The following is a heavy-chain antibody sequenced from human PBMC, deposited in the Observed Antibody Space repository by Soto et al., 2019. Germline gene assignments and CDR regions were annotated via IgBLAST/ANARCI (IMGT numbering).Heavy chain of an antibody. J-gene: IGHJ6*02. V-gene: IGHV1-58*02. Sequence: ASVKVSCKASGSGFISSGIQWVRQAHGQRLEWIGWIVVASGQTNYAQNFRGRVAITRDTSTATAYIELTDLTSEDTAVYFCSADRPDIGVGWWVWGQGTTVTVSS. CDR1: GSGFISSG. D-gene: IGHD2-15*01. CDR3: SADRPDIGVGWWV. CDR2: IVVASGQT.